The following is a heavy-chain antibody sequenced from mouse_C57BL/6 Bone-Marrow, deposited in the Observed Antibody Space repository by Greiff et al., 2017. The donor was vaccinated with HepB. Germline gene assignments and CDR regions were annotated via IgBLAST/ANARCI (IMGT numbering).Heavy chain of an antibody. V-gene: IGHV1-42*01. CDR1: GYSFTGYY. J-gene: IGHJ1*03. CDR3: ARLVRWYFDV. CDR2: INPSTGGT. Sequence: VQLQQSGPELVKPGASVKISCKASGYSFTGYYMNWVKQSPEKSLEWIGEINPSTGGTTYNQKFKAKATLTVDKSSSTAYMQLKSLTSEDSAVYYWARLVRWYFDVWGTGTTVTVSS.